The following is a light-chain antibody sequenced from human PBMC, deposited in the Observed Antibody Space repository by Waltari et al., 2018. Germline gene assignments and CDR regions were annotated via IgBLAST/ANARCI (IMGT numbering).Light chain of an antibody. V-gene: IGLV2-23*03. Sequence: QSALTQPASVSGSPGQSITISCTGTSSDIGRYNLVSWYQQHPGKAPKLLISEGSKRPSGVSKLFSGSTSGNTASLTISGLQTEDEADYYCCSYAGSSIFVVFGGGTKLTVL. CDR1: SSDIGRYNL. J-gene: IGLJ2*01. CDR2: EGS. CDR3: CSYAGSSIFVV.